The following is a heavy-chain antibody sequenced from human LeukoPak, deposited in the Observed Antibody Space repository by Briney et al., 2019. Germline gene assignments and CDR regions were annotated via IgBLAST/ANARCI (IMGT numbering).Heavy chain of an antibody. CDR1: GGSISSYY. CDR2: IYYSGST. D-gene: IGHD1-14*01. V-gene: IGHV4-59*08. J-gene: IGHJ6*03. Sequence: SETLSLTCTVSGGSISSYYWSWNRQPPGKGLEWIGYIYYSGSTNYNPSLKSRVTISVDTSKNQFSLKLSSVTAADTAVYYCARHWNHRDYYYMDVWGKGTTVTVSS. CDR3: ARHWNHRDYYYMDV.